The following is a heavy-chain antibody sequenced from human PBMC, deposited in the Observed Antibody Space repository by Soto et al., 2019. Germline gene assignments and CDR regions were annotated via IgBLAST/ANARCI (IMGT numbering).Heavy chain of an antibody. J-gene: IGHJ4*02. CDR3: ARDTGDGTFDF. Sequence: ASVKVSCKASGYTFTSYGISWVRQAPGQRLEWMGWINAGYGNTKSSQKFQDRVTISRDTSASTAYMELTSLRSEDTAVYYCARDTGDGTFDFWGQGTLVTVSS. CDR2: INAGYGNT. D-gene: IGHD7-27*01. V-gene: IGHV1-3*01. CDR1: GYTFTSYG.